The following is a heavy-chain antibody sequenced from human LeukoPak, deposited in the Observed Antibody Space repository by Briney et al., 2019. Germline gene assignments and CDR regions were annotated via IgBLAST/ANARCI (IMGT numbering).Heavy chain of an antibody. D-gene: IGHD2-15*01. V-gene: IGHV3-74*01. J-gene: IGHJ4*02. CDR2: INIDGRST. Sequence: PGGSLRLSCAASGFAFSSYWMHWVRQAPGKGLVWVSRINIDGRSTIYADSVKGRFTISRGNAKNTLYLQMNSLRAEDTAVYYCASLSSIDYWGQGTLVTVSS. CDR1: GFAFSSYW. CDR3: ASLSSIDY.